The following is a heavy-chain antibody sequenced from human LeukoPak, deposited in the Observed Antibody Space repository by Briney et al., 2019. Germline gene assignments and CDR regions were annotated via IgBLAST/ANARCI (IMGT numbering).Heavy chain of an antibody. CDR1: GGSFSGYY. CDR2: INHSGST. V-gene: IGHV4-34*01. D-gene: IGHD2-15*01. J-gene: IGHJ4*02. CDR3: ARGLLYYFDY. Sequence: ALETLSLTCAVYGGSFSGYYWSWIRQPPGKGLEWIGEINHSGSTNYNPSLKSRVTISVDTSKNQFPLKLSSVTAADTAVYYCARGLLYYFDYWGQGTLVTVSS.